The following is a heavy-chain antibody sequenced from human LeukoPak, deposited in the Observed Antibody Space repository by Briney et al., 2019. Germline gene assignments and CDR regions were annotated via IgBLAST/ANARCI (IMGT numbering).Heavy chain of an antibody. CDR3: ARDGNDSSGYWGAY. Sequence: ASVKVSCKASGYTFTSYGISWVRQAPGQGLEWMGWISAYNGNTNYAQKFQGRVTMTRDTSISTAYMELSRLRSDDTAVYYCARDGNDSSGYWGAYWGQGTLVTVSS. V-gene: IGHV1-18*01. D-gene: IGHD3-22*01. CDR2: ISAYNGNT. J-gene: IGHJ4*02. CDR1: GYTFTSYG.